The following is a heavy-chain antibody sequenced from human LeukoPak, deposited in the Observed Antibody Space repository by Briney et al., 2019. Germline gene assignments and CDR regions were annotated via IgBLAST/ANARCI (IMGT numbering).Heavy chain of an antibody. V-gene: IGHV5-51*01. D-gene: IGHD5-18*01. CDR1: GYSFTSYW. Sequence: GESLKISFKGSGYSFTSYWIGWGRQMPGKGLGWMGIIYPGDSDTRYSPSFQGQVTISADKSISTAYLQWSSLKASDTAMYYCARTSRGYSYGRNFDYWGQGTLVTVSS. CDR2: IYPGDSDT. J-gene: IGHJ4*02. CDR3: ARTSRGYSYGRNFDY.